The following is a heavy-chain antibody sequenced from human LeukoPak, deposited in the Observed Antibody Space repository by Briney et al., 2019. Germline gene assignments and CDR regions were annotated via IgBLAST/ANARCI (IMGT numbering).Heavy chain of an antibody. CDR3: ARDLLVVAPFDY. Sequence: GGSLRLSCATSGFTFTDYYMTWIRQAPGKGLEWISYISVSGTTMYYADSVKGRFTISRDNSKNSLYLQMNSLRAEDTAVYYCARDLLVVAPFDYWGQGTLVSVSS. J-gene: IGHJ4*02. D-gene: IGHD2-15*01. CDR2: ISVSGTTM. CDR1: GFTFTDYY. V-gene: IGHV3-11*04.